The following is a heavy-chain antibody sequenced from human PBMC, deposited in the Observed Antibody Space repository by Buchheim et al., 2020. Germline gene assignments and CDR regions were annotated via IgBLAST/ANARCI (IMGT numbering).Heavy chain of an antibody. V-gene: IGHV3-30*03. CDR1: GFTFSSYG. CDR2: ISYDGSNK. Sequence: QVQLVESGGGVVQPGRSLRLSCAASGFTFSSYGMHWVRQAPGKGLEWVAVISYDGSNKYYADSVKGRFTISRDNSKNTLYLQMNSLRAEDTAVYYCARDSSRYQTKSPGYWGQGTL. CDR3: ARDSSRYQTKSPGY. D-gene: IGHD1-14*01. J-gene: IGHJ4*02.